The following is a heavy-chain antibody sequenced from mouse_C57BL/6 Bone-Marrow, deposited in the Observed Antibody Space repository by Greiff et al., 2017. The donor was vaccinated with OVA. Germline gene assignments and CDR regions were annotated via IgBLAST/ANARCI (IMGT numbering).Heavy chain of an antibody. J-gene: IGHJ3*01. CDR3: ARAAYGNYRFAY. CDR1: GYSFTGYY. Sequence: EVKVVESGPELVKPGASVKISCKASGYSFTGYYMNWVKQSPEKSLEWIGEINPSTGGTTYNQKFKAKATLTVDKSSSTAYMQLKSLTSEDSAVYYCARAAYGNYRFAYWGQGTLVTVSA. D-gene: IGHD2-1*01. CDR2: INPSTGGT. V-gene: IGHV1-42*01.